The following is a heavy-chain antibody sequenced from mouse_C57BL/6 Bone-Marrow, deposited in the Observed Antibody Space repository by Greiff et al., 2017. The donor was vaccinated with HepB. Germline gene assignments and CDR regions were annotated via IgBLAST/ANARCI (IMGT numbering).Heavy chain of an antibody. V-gene: IGHV1-69*01. Sequence: QVQLQQPGAELVMPGASVKLSCKASGYTFTSYWMHWVKQRPGQGLEWIGEIDPSDSYTNYNQKFKGKSTLTVDKSSSTAYMQLSSLTSEDSAVYYCARDYYGPYFDYWGQGTTLTVSS. J-gene: IGHJ2*01. D-gene: IGHD1-1*01. CDR2: IDPSDSYT. CDR1: GYTFTSYW. CDR3: ARDYYGPYFDY.